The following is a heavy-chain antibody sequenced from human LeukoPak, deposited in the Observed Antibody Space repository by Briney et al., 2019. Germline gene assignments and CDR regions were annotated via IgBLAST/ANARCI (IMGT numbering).Heavy chain of an antibody. Sequence: ASVKVSCKASGYTFTGYYMHWVRQAPGQGLEWMGWINPNSGGTNYAQKFQGRVTMTRDTSTSTVYMELSSLRSEDTAVYYCARGIVVVPAAPLELRSSWFDPWGQGTLVTVSS. CDR2: INPNSGGT. J-gene: IGHJ5*02. CDR3: ARGIVVVPAAPLELRSSWFDP. CDR1: GYTFTGYY. D-gene: IGHD2-2*01. V-gene: IGHV1-2*02.